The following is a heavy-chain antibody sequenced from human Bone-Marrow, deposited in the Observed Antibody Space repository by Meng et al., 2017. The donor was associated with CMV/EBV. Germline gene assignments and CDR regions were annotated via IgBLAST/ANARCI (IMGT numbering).Heavy chain of an antibody. J-gene: IGHJ4*02. CDR1: GFSLSNARMG. Sequence: SGPTLVQPTETLTLTCTVSGFSLSNARMGVSWIRQPPGKALEWLAHIFSNDEKSYSTSLKSRLTISKDTSKSQVVLTMANMDPVDTATYYCARIMSRYYGSGSRIDYWGQGTLVTVSS. CDR2: IFSNDEK. D-gene: IGHD3-10*01. CDR3: ARIMSRYYGSGSRIDY. V-gene: IGHV2-26*01.